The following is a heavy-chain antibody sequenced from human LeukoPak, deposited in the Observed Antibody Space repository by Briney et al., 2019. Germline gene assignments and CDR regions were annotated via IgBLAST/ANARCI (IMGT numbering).Heavy chain of an antibody. D-gene: IGHD3-9*01. CDR2: ISWNSGSI. V-gene: IGHV3-9*01. CDR1: GFTFDDCA. Sequence: GGSLRLSCAASGFTFDDCAMHWVRQAPGKGLEWVSGISWNSGSIGYADSVKGRFTISRDNAKNSLYLQMNSLRAEDTALYYCAKEGLRYFDWLLYGGGDFDYWGQGTLVTVSS. CDR3: AKEGLRYFDWLLYGGGDFDY. J-gene: IGHJ4*02.